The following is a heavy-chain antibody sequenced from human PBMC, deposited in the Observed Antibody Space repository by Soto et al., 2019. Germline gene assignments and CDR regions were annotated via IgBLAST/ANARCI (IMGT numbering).Heavy chain of an antibody. Sequence: ASVKVSCKASGYTLTSCYMHWVRQAPGQGLEWMGIINPSGGSTSYAQKFQGRVTMTRDTSTSTVYMELSSLRSEDTAVYYCARECTXTVTTGSGMRYYYGMDVWGQGTTVTVSS. CDR3: ARECTXTVTTGSGMRYYYGMDV. J-gene: IGHJ6*02. D-gene: IGHD4-17*01. V-gene: IGHV1-46*01. CDR2: INPSGGST. CDR1: GYTLTSCY.